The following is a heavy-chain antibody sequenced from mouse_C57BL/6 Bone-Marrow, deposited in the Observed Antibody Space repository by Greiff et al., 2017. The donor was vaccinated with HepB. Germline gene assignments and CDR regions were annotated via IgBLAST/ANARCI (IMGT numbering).Heavy chain of an antibody. D-gene: IGHD2-3*01. J-gene: IGHJ2*01. Sequence: EVHLVESGEGLVKPGGSLKLSCAASGFTFSSYAMSWVRQTPEKRLEWVAYISSGGDYIYYADTVKGRFTISRDNARNTLYLQMSSLKSEDTAMYYCTREGDGDPALCYWGQGTTLTVSS. V-gene: IGHV5-9-1*02. CDR3: TREGDGDPALCY. CDR1: GFTFSSYA. CDR2: ISSGGDYI.